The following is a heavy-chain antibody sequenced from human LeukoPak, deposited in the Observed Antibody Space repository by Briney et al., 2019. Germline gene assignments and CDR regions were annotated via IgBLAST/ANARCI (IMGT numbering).Heavy chain of an antibody. V-gene: IGHV1-46*01. Sequence: GASVKVSCKAFGYIFTSYYMHWVRQAPGQGLEWMGVINPSGGTTGYAQKFQGRVTMTRDTSTSTVYMELSSLRSEDTAVYYCARRDGYKYDYWGQGTLVTVSS. CDR3: ARRDGYKYDY. D-gene: IGHD5-24*01. CDR1: GYIFTSYY. CDR2: INPSGGTT. J-gene: IGHJ4*02.